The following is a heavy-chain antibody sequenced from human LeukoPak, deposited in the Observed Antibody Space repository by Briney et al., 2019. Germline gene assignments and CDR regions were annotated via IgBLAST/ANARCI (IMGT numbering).Heavy chain of an antibody. CDR1: GGSISSHY. D-gene: IGHD6-6*01. CDR3: ARSNIAARLSYYYYMDV. Sequence: SETLSLTCTVSGGSISSHYWSWIRQPPGKGLEWIGYIYYSGSTNYNPSLKSRVTISVDTSKNQFSRKLSSVTAADTAVYYCARSNIAARLSYYYYMDVWGKGTTVTVSS. CDR2: IYYSGST. V-gene: IGHV4-59*11. J-gene: IGHJ6*03.